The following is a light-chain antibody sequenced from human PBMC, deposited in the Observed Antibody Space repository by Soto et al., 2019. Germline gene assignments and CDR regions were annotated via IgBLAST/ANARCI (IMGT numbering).Light chain of an antibody. J-gene: IGKJ3*01. CDR3: QHYGSALFT. CDR2: GAS. V-gene: IGKV3-20*01. Sequence: EIVLTQSPGTLSLAPGERATLSCRASQSFSSSYLAWYQQKPGQAPRLLIYGASSRATGIPDRFSGSGSGTDFTRTISSLEPEDFAVYYWQHYGSALFTFGPGTKVDVK. CDR1: QSFSSSY.